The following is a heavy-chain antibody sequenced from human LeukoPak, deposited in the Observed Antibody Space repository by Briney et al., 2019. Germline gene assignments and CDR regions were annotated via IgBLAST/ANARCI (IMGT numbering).Heavy chain of an antibody. CDR2: IYYSGST. V-gene: IGHV4-59*12. CDR3: ARGDFWSGYQAWFDP. Sequence: SETLSLTCTVSGGSISSYYWSWIRQPPGKGLEWIGYIYYSGSTNYNPSLKSRVTISVDTSKNQFSLKLSSVTAADTAVYYCARGDFWSGYQAWFDPWGQGTLVTVSS. J-gene: IGHJ5*02. D-gene: IGHD3-3*01. CDR1: GGSISSYY.